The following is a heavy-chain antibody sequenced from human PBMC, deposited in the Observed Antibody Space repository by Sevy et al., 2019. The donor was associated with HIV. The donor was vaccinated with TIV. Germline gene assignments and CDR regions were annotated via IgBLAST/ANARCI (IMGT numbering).Heavy chain of an antibody. CDR2: IYSAGST. CDR3: ARAHSWMELDASDI. D-gene: IGHD6-13*01. V-gene: IGHV3-53*01. J-gene: IGHJ3*02. Sequence: GGSLRLSCTASGFTVSSNYMSWVRQAPGKGLEWVSVIYSAGSTYYADSVKGRFTISRDNSKNTLYLQMNSLRAEDTAVYYCARAHSWMELDASDIWGQGTMVTVSS. CDR1: GFTVSSNY.